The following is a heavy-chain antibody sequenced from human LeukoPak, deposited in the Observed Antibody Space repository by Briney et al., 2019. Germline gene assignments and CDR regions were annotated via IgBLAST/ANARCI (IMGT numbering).Heavy chain of an antibody. CDR3: ATSRAFRGAYYFDH. D-gene: IGHD3-10*01. V-gene: IGHV4-59*01. Sequence: SETLSLTCSISGGSISSYYWSWVRQPPGKGLEWIAYIYYTGSANYNPSLKSRVTISIDTSKNQFSLKLSSVTAADTAVYYCATSRAFRGAYYFDHWGQGTLVTVSS. CDR1: GGSISSYY. J-gene: IGHJ4*02. CDR2: IYYTGSA.